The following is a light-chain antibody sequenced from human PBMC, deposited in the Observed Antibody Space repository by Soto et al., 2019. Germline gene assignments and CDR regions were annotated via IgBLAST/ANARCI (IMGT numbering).Light chain of an antibody. Sequence: QSVLTQPASVSGSPGQSITISCTGTSSDVGEYNYVSWYQQYPGKAPKLMIYEVSNRPSGVSNRFSGSKSGNTASLTISGLQPEDEADYYCSSYTSSSSVVIAGGIKLTVL. J-gene: IGLJ3*02. V-gene: IGLV2-14*01. CDR1: SSDVGEYNY. CDR2: EVS. CDR3: SSYTSSSSVV.